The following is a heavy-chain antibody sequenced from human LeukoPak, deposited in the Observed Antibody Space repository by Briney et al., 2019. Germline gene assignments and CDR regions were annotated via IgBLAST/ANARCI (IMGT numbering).Heavy chain of an antibody. CDR1: GYTFTSYG. Sequence: GASVKVSCKASGYTFTSYGISWVRQAPGQGLEWMGWINAYNGNTNYAQKLQDRVTMTTDTSASTAYMELRSLRSDDTAVYYCARDELRIGTTIFGAVRFNWFDPWGQGTLVTVSS. J-gene: IGHJ5*02. V-gene: IGHV1-18*01. CDR3: ARDELRIGTTIFGAVRFNWFDP. CDR2: INAYNGNT. D-gene: IGHD3-3*01.